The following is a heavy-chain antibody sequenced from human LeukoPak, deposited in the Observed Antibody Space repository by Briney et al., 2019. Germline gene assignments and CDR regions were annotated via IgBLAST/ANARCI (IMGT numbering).Heavy chain of an antibody. Sequence: GRSLRLSCAASGFTFSSYAMHWVCKPPRKGLEWVAVISYDGSNKYNADSVKGRFTISRDNSKNTLYLQMNSLRAEDTAVYYCARDVATAEVGGYYYGMDVWGQGTTVTVSS. CDR3: ARDVATAEVGGYYYGMDV. J-gene: IGHJ6*02. CDR2: ISYDGSNK. CDR1: GFTFSSYA. D-gene: IGHD6-13*01. V-gene: IGHV3-30-3*01.